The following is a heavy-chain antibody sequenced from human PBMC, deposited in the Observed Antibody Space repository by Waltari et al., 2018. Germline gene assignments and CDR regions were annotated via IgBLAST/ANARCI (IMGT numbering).Heavy chain of an antibody. D-gene: IGHD1-1*01. CDR2: SIPIFGTA. CDR3: ARDYGAGLEPLGMDV. V-gene: IGHV1-69*05. J-gene: IGHJ6*02. CDR1: GGTFSSYA. Sequence: QVQLVQSGAEVKKPGSSVKVSCKASGGTFSSYAISWVRQAPGQGLEWMGGSIPIFGTANYAQKFQGRVTITTDESTSTADMELSSLRSEDTAVYYCARDYGAGLEPLGMDVWGQGTTVTVSS.